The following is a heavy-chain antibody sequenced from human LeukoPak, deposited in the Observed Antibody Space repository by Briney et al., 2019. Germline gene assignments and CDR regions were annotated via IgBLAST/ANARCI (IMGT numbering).Heavy chain of an antibody. CDR2: IYYSGST. J-gene: IGHJ4*02. CDR3: AGPNYFDY. V-gene: IGHV4-59*01. Sequence: SETLSLTCSVSDGSINSYYWNWIRRPPGKGLEWIGYIYYSGSTNYNPSLKSRVTISVDTSKNQFSLKLSSVTAADTAVYYCAGPNYFDYWGQGTLVTVSS. CDR1: DGSINSYY.